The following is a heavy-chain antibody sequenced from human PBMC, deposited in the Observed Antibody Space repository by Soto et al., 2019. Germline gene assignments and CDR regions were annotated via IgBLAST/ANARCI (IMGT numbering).Heavy chain of an antibody. Sequence: GGSLRLACAAAGFTFSSYSMKWLRKAPGKGLKGISYISTTSSSIYYADPVKGRFTISRDNAKNSRFLQMNSLRDEDTAVYYCARKGVAFDYWGQGALVTVSS. D-gene: IGHD3-3*01. CDR1: GFTFSSYS. CDR3: ARKGVAFDY. V-gene: IGHV3-48*02. CDR2: ISTTSSSI. J-gene: IGHJ4*02.